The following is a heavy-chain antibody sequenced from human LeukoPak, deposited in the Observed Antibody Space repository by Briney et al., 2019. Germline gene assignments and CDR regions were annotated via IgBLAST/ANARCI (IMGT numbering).Heavy chain of an antibody. Sequence: SRTLSLTCAISGDSVSTNSATWTWLRQSPSRGLEWLGRTYYRSKWYNDYAVSMKSRITINPDTSKNQFSLQLNSVTPEDTAVYYCARLVGASWFDSWGQGALVTVS. V-gene: IGHV6-1*01. CDR3: ARLVGASWFDS. J-gene: IGHJ5*01. CDR2: TYYRSKWYN. D-gene: IGHD1-26*01. CDR1: GDSVSTNSAT.